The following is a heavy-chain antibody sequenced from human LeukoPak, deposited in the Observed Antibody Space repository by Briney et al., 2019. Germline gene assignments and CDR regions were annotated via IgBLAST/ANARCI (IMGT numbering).Heavy chain of an antibody. Sequence: SETLSLTCTVSGGSISSYYWSWIRQPPGKGLEWIGYIYTSGSTNYNPSLKSRVTMSVDTSKNQFSLKLSSVTAADTAVYYCARDGGYYYYYMDVWGKGTTVTVSS. CDR1: GGSISSYY. J-gene: IGHJ6*03. CDR2: IYTSGST. CDR3: ARDGGYYYYYMDV. V-gene: IGHV4-4*09. D-gene: IGHD3-16*01.